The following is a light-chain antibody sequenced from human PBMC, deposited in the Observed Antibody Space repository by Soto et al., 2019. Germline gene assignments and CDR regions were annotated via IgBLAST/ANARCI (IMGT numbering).Light chain of an antibody. CDR2: KVS. J-gene: IGKJ5*01. CDR3: MQGTYWPYT. CDR1: QSFVYSDGNTY. V-gene: IGKV2-30*01. Sequence: DVVMTQSPLSLPVTLGQPASISCRSSQSFVYSDGNTYLIWLQQRPGQAPRRLIYKVSNRDPGVPDRFSGSGSGTDFSLEISRVEAEDVGVYYCMQGTYWPYTFGQGTRLEIK.